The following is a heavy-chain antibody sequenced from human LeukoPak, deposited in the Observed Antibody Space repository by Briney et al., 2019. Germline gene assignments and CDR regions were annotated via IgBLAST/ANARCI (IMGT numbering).Heavy chain of an antibody. CDR2: ISSSSSYT. V-gene: IGHV3-21*01. CDR1: GFTFSSYS. J-gene: IGHJ4*02. Sequence: GGSLRLSCAASGFTFSSYSMNWVRQAPGKGLEWVSSISSSSSYTYYADSVKGRFTISRDNAKNPLYLQMNSLRAEDTAVYYCARVSGSGSDFDYWGQGTLVTVSS. CDR3: ARVSGSGSDFDY. D-gene: IGHD3-10*01.